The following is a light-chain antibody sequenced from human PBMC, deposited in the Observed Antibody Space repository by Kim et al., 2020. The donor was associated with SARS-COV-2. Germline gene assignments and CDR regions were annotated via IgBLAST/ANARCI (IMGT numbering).Light chain of an antibody. V-gene: IGKV3-11*01. CDR2: DAS. Sequence: LSPGERAPLPCRASQSVSPYLAWYQQKPGQAPRLLIYDASKRATGIPARFSGSGSGTDFTLTISSLEPDDFAVYYCQLRTNWLTSGGGTKVDIK. CDR1: QSVSPY. CDR3: QLRTNWLT. J-gene: IGKJ4*01.